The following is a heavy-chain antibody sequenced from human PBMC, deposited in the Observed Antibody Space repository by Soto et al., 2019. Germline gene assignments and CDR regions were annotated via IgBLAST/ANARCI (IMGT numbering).Heavy chain of an antibody. CDR1: GGSVNIGNYY. D-gene: IGHD5-18*01. V-gene: IGHV4-61*01. CDR2: IYYSGST. Sequence: LSLTCTASGGSVNIGNYYWSWIRQPPGKGLEWIGYIYYSGSTNYNPSLKSRVTISVDTSKNQFSLKLSSVTAADTAVYYCARVEYSYGYGYFDYWGQGTLVTVSS. CDR3: ARVEYSYGYGYFDY. J-gene: IGHJ4*02.